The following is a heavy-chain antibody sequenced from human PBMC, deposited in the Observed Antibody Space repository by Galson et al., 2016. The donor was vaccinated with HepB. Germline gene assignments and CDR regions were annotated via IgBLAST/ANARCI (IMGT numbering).Heavy chain of an antibody. D-gene: IGHD1-1*01. Sequence: SLRLSCAASGFTFDDYAMYWVRQAPGKGLEWISGISWNSGRRDYVDSVKGRFTISRDNAKNSLYLQMNSLRVEDTALYYCAKETGDGMSWYFDLWGRGTLVTVS. CDR3: AKETGDGMSWYFDL. V-gene: IGHV3-9*01. CDR1: GFTFDDYA. CDR2: ISWNSGRR. J-gene: IGHJ2*01.